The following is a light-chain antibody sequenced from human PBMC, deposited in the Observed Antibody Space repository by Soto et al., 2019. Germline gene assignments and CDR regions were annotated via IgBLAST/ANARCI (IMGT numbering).Light chain of an antibody. CDR1: HSIRRS. Sequence: VSTQSPATMILSPGYRAPHCXRPSHSIRRSLTWYQQKSGKXTRIFXXASXLRANGVPDRFGGSRSGTEFTLTINSLEPEDFAVYYCQQRNVWPTSTFGQGTRLEIK. J-gene: IGKJ5*01. CDR3: QQRNVWPTST. CDR2: ASX. V-gene: IGKV3-11*01.